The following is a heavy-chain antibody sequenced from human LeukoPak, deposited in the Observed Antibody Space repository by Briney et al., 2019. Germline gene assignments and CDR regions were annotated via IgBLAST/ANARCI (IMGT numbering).Heavy chain of an antibody. CDR3: AKGRGSSWYLDY. D-gene: IGHD6-13*01. Sequence: XXSCAXXGFTXSXXAMSWVRQAPGXGLXXVSAISGSGGSTYYADSVKGRFTISRDNSKNTLYLQMNSLRAEDTAVYHCAKGRGSSWYLDYWGQGTPVTVSS. V-gene: IGHV3-23*01. CDR1: GFTXSXXA. J-gene: IGHJ4*02. CDR2: ISGSGGST.